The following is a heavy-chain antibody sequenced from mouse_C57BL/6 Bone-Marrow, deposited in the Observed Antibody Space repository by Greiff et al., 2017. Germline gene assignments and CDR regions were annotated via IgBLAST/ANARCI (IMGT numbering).Heavy chain of an antibody. Sequence: EVKLMESGGDLVKPRGSLKLSCAASGFTFSSYGMSWVRQTPDKRLEWVATISSGGSYTYYPDSVKGRFTISRDNAKNTLYLQMSSLKSEDTAMYYCARRGRTSAMDYWGQGTSVTVSS. CDR3: ARRGRTSAMDY. CDR1: GFTFSSYG. CDR2: ISSGGSYT. V-gene: IGHV5-6*02. D-gene: IGHD5-1*01. J-gene: IGHJ4*01.